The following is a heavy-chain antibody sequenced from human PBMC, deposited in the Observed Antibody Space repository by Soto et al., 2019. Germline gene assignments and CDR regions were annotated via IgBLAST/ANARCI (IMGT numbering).Heavy chain of an antibody. J-gene: IGHJ4*02. CDR3: ARVHRRSRYYFDY. D-gene: IGHD1-1*01. Sequence: SETLSLTCTVSGGSISSYYWSWIRQPPGKGLEWIGYIYYSGSTNYNPSLKSRVTISVDTSKNQCSLKLSSVTAADTAVYYCARVHRRSRYYFDYWGQRTLLTVSS. CDR1: GGSISSYY. CDR2: IYYSGST. V-gene: IGHV4-59*01.